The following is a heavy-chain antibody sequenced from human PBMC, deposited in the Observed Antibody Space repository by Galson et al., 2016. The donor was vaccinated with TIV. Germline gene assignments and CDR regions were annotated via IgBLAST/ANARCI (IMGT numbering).Heavy chain of an antibody. CDR2: IYFTGST. V-gene: IGHV4-39*01. J-gene: IGHJ4*02. Sequence: SETLSLTCIISGDSISSSTYYWGWLRQPPGKGLEWIGSIYFTGSTHYTPSLKSRVTISPDTSKNQFSLKLSSVTAADTDVYYCARHSDIAADFNYWGQGALATVSS. D-gene: IGHD2-15*01. CDR1: GDSISSSTYY. CDR3: ARHSDIAADFNY.